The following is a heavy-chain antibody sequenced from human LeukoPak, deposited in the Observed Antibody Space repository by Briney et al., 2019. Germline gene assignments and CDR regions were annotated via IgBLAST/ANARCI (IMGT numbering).Heavy chain of an antibody. CDR1: GGTFSSYA. J-gene: IGHJ5*02. CDR2: INPNSGGT. CDR3: AREGEYYDFWSGPPPYNWFDP. V-gene: IGHV1-2*02. D-gene: IGHD3-3*01. Sequence: ASVKVSCKASGGTFSSYAISWVRQAPGQGLEWMGWINPNSGGTNYAQKFQGRVTMTRDTSISTAYMELSRLRSDDTAVYYCAREGEYYDFWSGPPPYNWFDPWGQGTLVTVSS.